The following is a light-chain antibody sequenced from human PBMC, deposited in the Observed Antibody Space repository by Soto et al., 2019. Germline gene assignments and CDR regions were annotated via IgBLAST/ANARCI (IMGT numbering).Light chain of an antibody. CDR2: GNS. CDR1: SSNIGAGYD. V-gene: IGLV1-40*01. CDR3: SSYAVSNNYVV. J-gene: IGLJ2*01. Sequence: QSVLTQPPSVSGAPGQRVTISCTGSSSNIGAGYDVHWYQQLPGTAPKLLIYGNSNRPSGVPDRFSGSKSGTSASLAITGLQAEDEADYYCSSYAVSNNYVVFGGGTKLTVL.